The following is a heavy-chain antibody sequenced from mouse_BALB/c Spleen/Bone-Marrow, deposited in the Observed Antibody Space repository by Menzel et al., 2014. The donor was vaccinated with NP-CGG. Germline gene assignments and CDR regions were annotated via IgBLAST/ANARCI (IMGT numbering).Heavy chain of an antibody. J-gene: IGHJ3*01. CDR2: INPSNGGI. CDR1: GYTFTSYY. V-gene: IGHV1S81*02. D-gene: IGHD2-1*01. CDR3: TRSNGNWFAY. Sequence: VQRVESGAELVKPGASVKLSCKASGYTFTSYYIYWVKQRPGQGLEWIGEINPSNGGINFNEKFKSKATLTVDKSSSTAYMQFSSLTSEDSAVYYCTRSNGNWFAYWGQGTLVTVSA.